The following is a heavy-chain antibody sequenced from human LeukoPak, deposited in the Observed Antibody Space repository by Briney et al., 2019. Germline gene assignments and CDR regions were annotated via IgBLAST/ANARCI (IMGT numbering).Heavy chain of an antibody. CDR3: ARDREYFAFDI. CDR2: ISYDGSNK. V-gene: IGHV3-30*04. D-gene: IGHD2/OR15-2a*01. J-gene: IGHJ3*02. Sequence: GRSLRLSCAASGFTFSSYAMHWVRQAPGKWLEWVAVISYDGSNKYYADSVKGRFTISRDNSKNTLYLQMNSLRAEDTAVYYCARDREYFAFDIWGQGTMVTVSS. CDR1: GFTFSSYA.